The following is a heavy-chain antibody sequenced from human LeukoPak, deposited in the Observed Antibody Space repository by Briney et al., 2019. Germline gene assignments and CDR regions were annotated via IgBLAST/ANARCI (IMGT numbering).Heavy chain of an antibody. J-gene: IGHJ3*02. CDR2: INPNNGGT. CDR1: GYTFTGYY. CDR3: AGEDNSSGYRPFDI. Sequence: ASVKVSCKASGYTFTGYYIHWVRQAPGQGLEWMGRINPNNGGTNYAQKFQGRVTMTRDMSMSTAYMELSRLRSDDTAVYYCAGEDNSSGYRPFDIWGRGTMVTVPS. V-gene: IGHV1-2*06. D-gene: IGHD3-22*01.